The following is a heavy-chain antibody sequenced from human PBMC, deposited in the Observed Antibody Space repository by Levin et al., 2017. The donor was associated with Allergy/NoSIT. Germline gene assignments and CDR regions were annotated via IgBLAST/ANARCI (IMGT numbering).Heavy chain of an antibody. J-gene: IGHJ4*02. CDR2: ITSDGSHK. CDR1: GFAFSNYG. D-gene: IGHD1-26*01. V-gene: IGHV3-30*03. Sequence: HGESLKISCRASGFAFSNYGVHWVRQAPDKGLEWVAIITSDGSHKYYGDSVKGRFTISRDNSRNTLYLQMNNLRVDDTAVYFCAALGSFDFWGLGTLVSVST. CDR3: AALGSFDF.